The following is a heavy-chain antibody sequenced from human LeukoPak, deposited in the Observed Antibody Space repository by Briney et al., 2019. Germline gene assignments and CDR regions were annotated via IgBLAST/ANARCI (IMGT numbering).Heavy chain of an antibody. CDR1: GGSISDYY. CDR2: MDYSGST. D-gene: IGHD6-19*01. V-gene: IGHV4-59*08. CDR3: ARRKRGSGGPFDY. Sequence: TETLSLTCTVSGGSISDYYWTWIRQSPGTGLEWIGYMDYSGSTAYNPSLKSRVTISIDTSKKQFSLELSSVTAADTAIYFCARRKRGSGGPFDYWGQGTLVTVSS. J-gene: IGHJ4*02.